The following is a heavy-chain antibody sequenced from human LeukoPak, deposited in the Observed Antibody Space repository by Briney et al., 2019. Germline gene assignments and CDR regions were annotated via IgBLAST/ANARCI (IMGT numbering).Heavy chain of an antibody. CDR2: IYYSTST. J-gene: IGHJ6*02. D-gene: IGHD2-2*02. CDR1: GGSITSSIDY. Sequence: PSETLSLTCTVSGGSITSSIDYWGWVRQPPGKGLEWIATIYYSTSTQYNPSLKSRVTMSVDTSKNQFTLKLSSMTAADTAVYYCARHQCSGTRCYNFYFYGMDVWGQGTTVTVSS. V-gene: IGHV4-39*01. CDR3: ARHQCSGTRCYNFYFYGMDV.